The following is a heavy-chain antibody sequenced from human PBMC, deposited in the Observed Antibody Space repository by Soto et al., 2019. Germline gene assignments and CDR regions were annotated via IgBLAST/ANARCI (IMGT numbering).Heavy chain of an antibody. V-gene: IGHV3-74*01. J-gene: IGHJ5*02. D-gene: IGHD1-7*01. CDR1: GFTFSSYW. CDR3: AREGNYENWFDP. Sequence: GGSLRLSCAASGFTFSSYWMHWFRQAPGKGLVWVSRINSDGSSTSYAESVKGRFTISRDNAKNTLYLQMNSLRAEDTAVNYCAREGNYENWFDPWGQGTLVTVSS. CDR2: INSDGSST.